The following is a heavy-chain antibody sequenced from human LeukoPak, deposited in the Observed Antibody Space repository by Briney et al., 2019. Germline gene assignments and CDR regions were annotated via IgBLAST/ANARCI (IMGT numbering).Heavy chain of an antibody. CDR1: GFTFSTYG. Sequence: PGGSLRLSCAASGFTFSTYGMHWVRQAPGKGLEWVAVISYGGSDKYYADSVKGRFTISRDNSKNTVYLQMIGLRAEDTAVYYCAKDQGSSGRNAFDIWGRGTTVTVSS. CDR3: AKDQGSSGRNAFDI. J-gene: IGHJ3*02. D-gene: IGHD6-19*01. V-gene: IGHV3-30*18. CDR2: ISYGGSDK.